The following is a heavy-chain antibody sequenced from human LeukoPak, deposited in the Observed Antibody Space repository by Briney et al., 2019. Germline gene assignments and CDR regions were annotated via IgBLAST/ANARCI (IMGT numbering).Heavy chain of an antibody. Sequence: PSETLSLTCTVSGGSVSSGRYYWSWIRQPAGKGLEWIGRIYTRGSTNYNPSLKSRVSISVDTSKNQFSLNLTSVTAADTAVYYCATDGMVRGPDAWFGSRGQGILVTVSS. J-gene: IGHJ5*01. D-gene: IGHD3-10*01. CDR2: IYTRGST. V-gene: IGHV4-61*02. CDR1: GGSVSSGRYY. CDR3: ATDGMVRGPDAWFGS.